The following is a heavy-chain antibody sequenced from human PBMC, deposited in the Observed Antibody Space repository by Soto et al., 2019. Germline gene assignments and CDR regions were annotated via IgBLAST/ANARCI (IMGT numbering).Heavy chain of an antibody. V-gene: IGHV3-23*01. Sequence: GGSLRLSCAAAGFTFSGYAMSWVRQAPGKGLEWVSIINNSGDRTKYADSVKGRFTISRDNSKNTLYLQMNSLRAEDTAVYYCAKDGEPLRGYFDFWGQGTLVTVSS. J-gene: IGHJ4*02. CDR3: AKDGEPLRGYFDF. CDR2: INNSGDRT. CDR1: GFTFSGYA. D-gene: IGHD1-26*01.